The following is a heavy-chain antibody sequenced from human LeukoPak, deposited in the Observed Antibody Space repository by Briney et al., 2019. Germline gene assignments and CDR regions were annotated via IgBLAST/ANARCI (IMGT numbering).Heavy chain of an antibody. CDR3: ARQDIAALRID. Sequence: SETLSLTCTVSGGSISSYYWSWIRQPPGKGLEWIGYIYYSGSTNYSPSLKSRVTISVDTSKNQFSLKLSSVTAADTAVYYCARQDIAALRIDWGQGTLVTVSS. J-gene: IGHJ4*02. D-gene: IGHD6-13*01. V-gene: IGHV4-59*08. CDR1: GGSISSYY. CDR2: IYYSGST.